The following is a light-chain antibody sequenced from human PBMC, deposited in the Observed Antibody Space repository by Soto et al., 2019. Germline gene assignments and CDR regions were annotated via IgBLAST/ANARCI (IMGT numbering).Light chain of an antibody. CDR3: QQYDSLPLT. CDR2: DVS. V-gene: IGKV1-33*01. J-gene: IGKJ5*01. Sequence: DIQMTQSPPSRSVSVGNRVTITCQASQDISNYLHLFQQKPGKAPQLLIFDVSNLQTGVPSRFSGGGSGTDFALTISSLEPEDIATYYCQQYDSLPLTFGQGTRLEIK. CDR1: QDISNY.